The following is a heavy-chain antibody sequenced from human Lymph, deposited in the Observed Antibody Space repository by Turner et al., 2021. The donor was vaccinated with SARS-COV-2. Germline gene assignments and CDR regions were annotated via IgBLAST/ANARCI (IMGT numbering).Heavy chain of an antibody. CDR1: GFTFSTYT. CDR3: ARGRTNLGWLHPEYYFDY. J-gene: IGHJ4*02. CDR2: ISSSSRYI. D-gene: IGHD5-12*01. Sequence: EVQLVESGGGLVKPGGSLRLPCAASGFTFSTYTMNWVRQAPGKGLEWVSSISSSSRYIYYADSVKGRFTISRDNAKNSLYLQMNSLRAEDTALYYCARGRTNLGWLHPEYYFDYWGQGTLVTVSS. V-gene: IGHV3-21*01.